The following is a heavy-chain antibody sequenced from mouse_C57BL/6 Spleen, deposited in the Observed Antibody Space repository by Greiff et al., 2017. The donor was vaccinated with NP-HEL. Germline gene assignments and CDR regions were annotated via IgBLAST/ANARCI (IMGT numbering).Heavy chain of an antibody. D-gene: IGHD2-4*01. CDR3: ARHMGYDYASGCAY. J-gene: IGHJ3*01. Sequence: EVHLVESGGGLVKPGGSLKLSCAASGFTFSSYTMSWVRQTPEKRLEWVATISGGGGNTYYPDSVKGRFTISRDNAKNTLYLQMSSLRSEDTALYYCARHMGYDYASGCAYWGQGTLVTVSA. V-gene: IGHV5-9*01. CDR1: GFTFSSYT. CDR2: ISGGGGNT.